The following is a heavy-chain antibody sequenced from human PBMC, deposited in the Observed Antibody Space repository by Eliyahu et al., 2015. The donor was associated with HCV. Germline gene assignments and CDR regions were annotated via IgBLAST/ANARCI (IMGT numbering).Heavy chain of an antibody. D-gene: IGHD2-2*02. V-gene: IGHV4-30-4*01. Sequence: QVQLQESGPGLVKPSQTLSLTCTVSGGSISSGDYYWSWIRQPPGKGLEWIGYIYYSGSTYYNPSLKSRVTISVDTSKNQFSLKLSSVTAADTAVYYCASLVVPAAIRGYYFDYWGQGTLVTVSS. CDR2: IYYSGST. CDR1: GGSISSGDYY. J-gene: IGHJ4*02. CDR3: ASLVVPAAIRGYYFDY.